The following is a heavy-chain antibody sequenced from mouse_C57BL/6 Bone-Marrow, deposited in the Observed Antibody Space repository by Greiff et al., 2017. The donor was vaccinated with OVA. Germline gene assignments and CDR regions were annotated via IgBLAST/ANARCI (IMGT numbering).Heavy chain of an antibody. CDR1: GYTFTNYW. CDR3: AHYGSRLYLHY. J-gene: IGHJ2*02. Sequence: QVHVKQPGAELVRPGTSVKLSCKASGYTFTNYWMHWVKQRPGQGLEWIRVIAPSDSYINYNQKFKGRATLTVDTSSSTACMHLSSLTSEDSAVYYWAHYGSRLYLHYWGQGTSLTVSS. CDR2: IAPSDSYI. V-gene: IGHV1-59*01. D-gene: IGHD1-1*01.